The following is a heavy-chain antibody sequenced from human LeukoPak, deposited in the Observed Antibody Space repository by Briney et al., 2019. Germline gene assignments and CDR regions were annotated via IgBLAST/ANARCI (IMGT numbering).Heavy chain of an antibody. Sequence: GGSLRLSCAASGFTFSSYAMHWVRQAPGKGLEWAAVISYDGSNKYYADSVKGRFTISRDNSKNTLYLQMNSLRAEDTAVYYCARGGGVVAPYYYYMDVWGKGTTVTVSS. D-gene: IGHD3-16*01. CDR1: GFTFSSYA. CDR3: ARGGGVVAPYYYYMDV. CDR2: ISYDGSNK. V-gene: IGHV3-30*04. J-gene: IGHJ6*03.